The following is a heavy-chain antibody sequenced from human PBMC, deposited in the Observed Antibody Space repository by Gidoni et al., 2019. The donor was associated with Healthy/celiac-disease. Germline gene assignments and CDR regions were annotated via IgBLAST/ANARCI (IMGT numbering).Heavy chain of an antibody. CDR1: GYTFTGYY. Sequence: QVQLVQSGAEVKKPGASVKVSCKSSGYTFTGYYMHWLRQAPGQGLEWMGWINPNSGGTNYAQKFQGRVTMTRDTSISTAYMELSRLRSDDTAVYYCARAYYYDSSGYYLLGYWGQGTLVTVSS. CDR3: ARAYYYDSSGYYLLGY. J-gene: IGHJ4*02. V-gene: IGHV1-2*02. D-gene: IGHD3-22*01. CDR2: INPNSGGT.